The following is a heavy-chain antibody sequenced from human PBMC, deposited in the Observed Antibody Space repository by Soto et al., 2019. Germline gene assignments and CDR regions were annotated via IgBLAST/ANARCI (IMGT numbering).Heavy chain of an antibody. CDR3: VKGLIPVADRLDF. J-gene: IGHJ4*02. Sequence: EVQLVESGGGLVQPGRSLRLSCAASGFTFDDYAMHWVRQAPGKGLEWVSGISWNSGSFGYADSVKGRFTISRDNAKKSLYLQMNSLRAADTAFYYCVKGLIPVADRLDFWGQGTPVTVSS. V-gene: IGHV3-9*01. CDR1: GFTFDDYA. D-gene: IGHD6-19*01. CDR2: ISWNSGSF.